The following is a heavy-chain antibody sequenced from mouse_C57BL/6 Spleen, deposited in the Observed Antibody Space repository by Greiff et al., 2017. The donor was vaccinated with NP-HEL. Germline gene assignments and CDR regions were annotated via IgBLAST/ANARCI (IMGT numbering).Heavy chain of an antibody. CDR3: GRQYGYDEYFDV. V-gene: IGHV5-9*01. CDR2: ISGGGGNT. J-gene: IGHJ1*03. Sequence: RVESGGGLVKPGGSLKLSCAASGFTFSSYTMSWVRQTPEKRLEWVATISGGGGNTYYPDSVKGRFTIARDNAKNTLYLQMSSLRSEDTALYYGGRQYGYDEYFDVWGTGTTVTVSS. CDR1: GFTFSSYT. D-gene: IGHD2-2*01.